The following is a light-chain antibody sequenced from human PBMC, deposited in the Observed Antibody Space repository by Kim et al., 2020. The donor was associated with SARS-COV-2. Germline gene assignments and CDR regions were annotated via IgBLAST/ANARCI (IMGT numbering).Light chain of an antibody. V-gene: IGKV1-5*01. Sequence: DIQMTQSPSTLSASVGDRVTITCRASQSISSWLAWYQQKPGKAPKLLIYDASSLESGVPSRFSGSGSGTEFTLTISSLQPDDFATYSCQQYNSYSSTWTFGQGTKVDIK. CDR2: DAS. CDR3: QQYNSYSSTWT. J-gene: IGKJ1*01. CDR1: QSISSW.